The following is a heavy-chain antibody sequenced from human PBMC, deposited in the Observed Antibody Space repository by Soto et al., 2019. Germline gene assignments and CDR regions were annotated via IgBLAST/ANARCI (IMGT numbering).Heavy chain of an antibody. V-gene: IGHV3-30-3*01. Sequence: GGSLRLSCAASGFTFSSYAMHWVRQAPGKGLEWVAVISYDGSNKYYADSVKGRFTISRDNSKNTLYLQMNSLRAEDTAVYYCARDTFMTPGYWGQGTLVTVSS. D-gene: IGHD2-15*01. J-gene: IGHJ4*02. CDR1: GFTFSSYA. CDR3: ARDTFMTPGY. CDR2: ISYDGSNK.